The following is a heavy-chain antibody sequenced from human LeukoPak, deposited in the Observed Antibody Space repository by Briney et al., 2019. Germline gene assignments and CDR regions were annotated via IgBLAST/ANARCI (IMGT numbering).Heavy chain of an antibody. V-gene: IGHV4-59*01. CDR1: GVFISSYY. J-gene: IGHJ6*03. Sequence: PSETLSLTCTVSGVFISSYYWSWIRQPPGKGLEWLGYIYYSGSTNYNPSFKSRVTISVDTSKNQFSLKLSSVTAADTAVYYCARGLSGYSYGYNMDVWGKGTTVTVSS. CDR3: ARGLSGYSYGYNMDV. D-gene: IGHD5-18*01. CDR2: IYYSGST.